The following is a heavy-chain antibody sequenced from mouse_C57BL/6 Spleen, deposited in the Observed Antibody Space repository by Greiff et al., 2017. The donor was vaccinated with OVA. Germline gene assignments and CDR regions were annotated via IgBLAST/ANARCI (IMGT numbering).Heavy chain of an antibody. CDR2: IHPNSGST. CDR1: GYTFTSYW. Sequence: QVQLQQSGAELVKPGASVKLSCKASGYTFTSYWMHWVKQRPGQGLEWIGMIHPNSGSTNYNEKFKSKATLTVDKSSSTAYMQLSSLTSEDSAVYYCARGIYYGNPSYAMDYWGQGTSVTVSS. D-gene: IGHD2-1*01. J-gene: IGHJ4*01. V-gene: IGHV1-64*01. CDR3: ARGIYYGNPSYAMDY.